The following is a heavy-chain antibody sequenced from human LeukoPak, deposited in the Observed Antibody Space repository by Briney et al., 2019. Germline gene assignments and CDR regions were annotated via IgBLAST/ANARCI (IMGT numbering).Heavy chain of an antibody. Sequence: GGSLRLSCVASGFSFSSYWMTWVRQAPGKGLERVANIKQDGSKKSYVDSVKGRFTISRDNAKNSLYLQMNSLRAEDTAIYYCTRVGYIDEGIDYWGQGTLVTVSS. V-gene: IGHV3-7*04. CDR2: IKQDGSKK. J-gene: IGHJ4*02. D-gene: IGHD5-24*01. CDR3: TRVGYIDEGIDY. CDR1: GFSFSSYW.